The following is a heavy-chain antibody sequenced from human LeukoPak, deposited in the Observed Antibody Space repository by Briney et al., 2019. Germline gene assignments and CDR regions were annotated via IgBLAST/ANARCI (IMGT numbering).Heavy chain of an antibody. J-gene: IGHJ6*03. CDR3: ARVTYDILTGYQLNYYMDV. Sequence: PSETLSLTCTVSGGSISSYYWSWIRQPPGKGLEWIGYIYYSGSTNYNPSLKSRVTISVDTSKNQFSLKLSSVTAADTAVYYCARVTYDILTGYQLNYYMDVWGKGTTVTISS. CDR2: IYYSGST. D-gene: IGHD3-9*01. CDR1: GGSISSYY. V-gene: IGHV4-59*01.